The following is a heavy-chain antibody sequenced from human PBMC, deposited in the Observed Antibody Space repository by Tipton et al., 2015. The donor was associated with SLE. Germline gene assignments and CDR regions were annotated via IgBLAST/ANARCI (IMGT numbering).Heavy chain of an antibody. Sequence: SLRLSCIASGFILSDSVMTWVRQAPGRGLEWVASISDSGSSTFHADSVMGRFTISRDKTRNTLYLQMNSLRAEDTAVYYCARGYIVVVIATHSTIGYWGQGTLVTVSS. D-gene: IGHD2-21*01. CDR1: GFILSDSV. CDR2: ISDSGSST. CDR3: ARGYIVVVIATHSTIGY. J-gene: IGHJ4*02. V-gene: IGHV3-23*01.